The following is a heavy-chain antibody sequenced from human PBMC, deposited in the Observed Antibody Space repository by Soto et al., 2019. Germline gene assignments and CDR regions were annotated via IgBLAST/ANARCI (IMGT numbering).Heavy chain of an antibody. Sequence: VQLVESGGDLVQPGGSLRLSCAASGFTFSSYEMNWVRQAPGKGLEWVSYISSTGTSMDYADSVKGRFTISRDNAKNSLHLQLNSLRDEDTAVYYCARETHFIGYWGQGTLVSVSA. CDR2: ISSTGTSM. V-gene: IGHV3-48*03. J-gene: IGHJ4*02. CDR3: ARETHFIGY. CDR1: GFTFSSYE.